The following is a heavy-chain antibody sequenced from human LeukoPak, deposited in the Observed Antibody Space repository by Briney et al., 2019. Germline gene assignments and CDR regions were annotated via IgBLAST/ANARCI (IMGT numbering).Heavy chain of an antibody. V-gene: IGHV3-23*01. CDR2: ISGSGGST. Sequence: GGSLRLSCAASGFTFSSYAMSWVRQAPGKGLEWVSAISGSGGSTYYADSVKGRFTISRDNSKNTLYLQMNSLRAEGTAVYYCAAGSRNQPYYFDYWGQGTLVTVSS. CDR3: AAGSRNQPYYFDY. J-gene: IGHJ4*02. D-gene: IGHD1-14*01. CDR1: GFTFSSYA.